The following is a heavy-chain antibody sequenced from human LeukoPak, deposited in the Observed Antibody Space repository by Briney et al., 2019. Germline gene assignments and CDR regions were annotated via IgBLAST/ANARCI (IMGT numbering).Heavy chain of an antibody. J-gene: IGHJ4*02. D-gene: IGHD3-9*01. CDR2: MSGSGGST. V-gene: IGHV3-23*01. Sequence: GGSLRLSCAASGFTFSNYWMSWVRQAPGKGLEWVSGMSGSGGSTYYADSVKGRFTISRDNSKKTLYLQMNSLRAEDTAVYYCAKDPVLRYFDWQHIGLGLDYWGQGTLVTVSS. CDR1: GFTFSNYW. CDR3: AKDPVLRYFDWQHIGLGLDY.